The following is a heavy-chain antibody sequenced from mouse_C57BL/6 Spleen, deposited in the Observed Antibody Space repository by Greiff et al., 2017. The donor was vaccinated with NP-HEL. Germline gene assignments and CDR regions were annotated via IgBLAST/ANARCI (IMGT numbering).Heavy chain of an antibody. CDR2: INPNHGGT. Sequence: EVQLQQSGPELVKPGASVKIPCKASGYTFTDYNMDWVKQSHGKSLEWIGDINPNHGGTIYNQKFKGKATLTVDKSSSTAYMELRSLTSEDTAVYYCARKSIYGNYEGFAYWGQGTLVTVSA. D-gene: IGHD2-1*01. CDR1: GYTFTDYN. V-gene: IGHV1-18*01. J-gene: IGHJ3*01. CDR3: ARKSIYGNYEGFAY.